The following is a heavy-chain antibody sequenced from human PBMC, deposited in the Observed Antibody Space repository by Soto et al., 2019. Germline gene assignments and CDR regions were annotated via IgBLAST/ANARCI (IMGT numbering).Heavy chain of an antibody. J-gene: IGHJ4*02. CDR3: ARDWNSND. Sequence: PGGSLRISCAASGFTFSDYFMSWIRQAPGKGLEWVSYITSSSTIYYADSVKGRFTISRDNAKNSLFLQMNSLRAEDTAVYYCARDWNSNDWGQGTLVTVSS. CDR1: GFTFSDYF. D-gene: IGHD1-7*01. V-gene: IGHV3-11*01. CDR2: ITSSSTI.